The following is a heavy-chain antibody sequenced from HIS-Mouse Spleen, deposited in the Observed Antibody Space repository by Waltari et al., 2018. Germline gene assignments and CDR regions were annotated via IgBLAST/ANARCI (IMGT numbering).Heavy chain of an antibody. CDR1: GGSISSSSYY. CDR3: AREIPYSSSWYDWYFDL. V-gene: IGHV4-39*07. J-gene: IGHJ2*01. CDR2: IYYSGSS. Sequence: QLQLQESGPGLVKPSETLSLPCTVSGGSISSSSYYWGWTRQPPGKGLEGIGSIYYSGSSYYNPPLKGRVTISVDTSKNQFSLKLSSVTAADTAVYYCAREIPYSSSWYDWYFDLWGRGTLVTVSS. D-gene: IGHD6-13*01.